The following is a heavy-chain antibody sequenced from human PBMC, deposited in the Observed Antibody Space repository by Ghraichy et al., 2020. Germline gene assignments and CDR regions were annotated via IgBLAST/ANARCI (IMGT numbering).Heavy chain of an antibody. J-gene: IGHJ4*02. D-gene: IGHD6-19*01. CDR1: GGSISSGSYY. CDR2: IYTSGST. CDR3: ARDNGWYGSHDY. Sequence: SETLSLTCTVSGGSISSGSYYWSWIRQPAGKGLEWIGRIYTSGSTNYNPSLKSRVTILVDTSKNQFSLKLSSVTAADTAVYYCARDNGWYGSHDYWGQGTLVTVSS. V-gene: IGHV4-61*02.